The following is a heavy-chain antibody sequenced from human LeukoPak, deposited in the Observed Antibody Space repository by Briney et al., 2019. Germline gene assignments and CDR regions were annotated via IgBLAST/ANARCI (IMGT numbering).Heavy chain of an antibody. Sequence: PSGTLSLTCTVSGSSISYWYWSWIRQPPGKGLEWIGNIYGSGRPNYNPSLTSRVTISVDTSKNQFSLKLTSVTAADTAVYYCARETSLVGYSGGLGFNYWGQGILVTVSS. CDR3: ARETSLVGYSGGLGFNY. V-gene: IGHV4-59*01. CDR2: IYGSGRP. D-gene: IGHD6-19*01. CDR1: GSSISYWY. J-gene: IGHJ4*02.